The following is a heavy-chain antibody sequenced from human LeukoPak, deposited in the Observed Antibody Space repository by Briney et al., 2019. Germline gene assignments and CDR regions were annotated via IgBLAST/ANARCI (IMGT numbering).Heavy chain of an antibody. Sequence: ASGKVSCKASGYTFTSYYMHWMRQAPGQGLEWMGIINPSGGSTSYAQKFQGRVTMTRDTSTSTVYMELSSLRSEDTAVYYCARVTQLAAVFDYWGQGTLVTVSS. CDR3: ARVTQLAAVFDY. V-gene: IGHV1-46*01. CDR2: INPSGGST. D-gene: IGHD2-2*01. J-gene: IGHJ4*02. CDR1: GYTFTSYY.